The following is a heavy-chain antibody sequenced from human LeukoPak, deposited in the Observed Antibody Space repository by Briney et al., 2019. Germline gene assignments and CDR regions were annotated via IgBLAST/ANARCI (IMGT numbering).Heavy chain of an antibody. CDR3: ARSSSVTIPGYYFDY. V-gene: IGHV1-2*02. CDR1: GYTFSAFY. CDR2: INPDSGGS. J-gene: IGHJ4*02. Sequence: ASVKVSCKTSGYTFSAFYMHWVRQAPGQGPEWMGWINPDSGGSEYGQKFQGRVTFTSDTSSTTIYMEVRSLKSDDTAVYYCARSSSVTIPGYYFDYWGQGTLVTVSS. D-gene: IGHD2-21*01.